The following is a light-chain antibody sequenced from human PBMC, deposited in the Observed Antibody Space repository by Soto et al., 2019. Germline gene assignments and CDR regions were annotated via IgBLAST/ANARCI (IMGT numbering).Light chain of an antibody. CDR3: QQYNDWPPA. J-gene: IGKJ4*01. CDR1: QSINSK. V-gene: IGKV3-15*01. CDR2: GAS. Sequence: ILMTQAPATVSLSTGDRXALSCTASQSINSKLVWYPPTPGQAPRFLTYGASTRATDIPARFRGSGSGTEFTLTIDSLQSEEVAVDYGQQYNDWPPAFGEGTKVDIK.